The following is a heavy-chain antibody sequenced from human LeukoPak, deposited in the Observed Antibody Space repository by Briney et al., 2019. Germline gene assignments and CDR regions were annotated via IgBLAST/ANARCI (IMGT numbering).Heavy chain of an antibody. Sequence: GGSLRLSCAASGFTFSSQAMHWVRQAPGKGLESVADIIGVGGSTYYATSREGRLTIYRDNSKNTLYLQMGSVRAEDMAVYYCARDYSSVAFDIWGQGTMVTVSS. CDR1: GFTFSSQA. V-gene: IGHV3-64*01. CDR2: IIGVGGST. J-gene: IGHJ3*02. CDR3: ARDYSSVAFDI. D-gene: IGHD6-25*01.